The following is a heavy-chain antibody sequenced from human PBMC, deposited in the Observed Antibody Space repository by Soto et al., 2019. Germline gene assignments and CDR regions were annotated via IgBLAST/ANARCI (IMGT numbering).Heavy chain of an antibody. D-gene: IGHD3-3*01. CDR3: AGSRRNDDFWSDPQLGDGMDV. Sequence: EVQLVESGGDLVQPGGCLRLSCAASGFILSHYEMNWVRQAPGKGLEWLAYVSSTSRVIYYADSVKGRFTISRDNGKKSLYLQINSLRAEDTAVYYCAGSRRNDDFWSDPQLGDGMDVWGQGTTVTVSS. J-gene: IGHJ6*02. CDR2: VSSTSRVI. CDR1: GFILSHYE. V-gene: IGHV3-48*03.